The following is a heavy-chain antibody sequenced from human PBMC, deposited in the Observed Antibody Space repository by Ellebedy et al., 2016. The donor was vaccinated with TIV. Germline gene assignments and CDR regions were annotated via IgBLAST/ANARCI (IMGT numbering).Heavy chain of an antibody. CDR1: GFSFSNYA. CDR2: ITNNGHHT. V-gene: IGHV3-64D*06. D-gene: IGHD2-21*02. Sequence: GESLKISCSASGFSFSNYALHWVRQAPDKGLEFVAAITNNGHHTFYADSMKGRLTISRDNSGNTLSLQMSSLSPDDTAVYYCVKPGDSVHWYFDLWGRGTLISVSS. J-gene: IGHJ2*01. CDR3: VKPGDSVHWYFDL.